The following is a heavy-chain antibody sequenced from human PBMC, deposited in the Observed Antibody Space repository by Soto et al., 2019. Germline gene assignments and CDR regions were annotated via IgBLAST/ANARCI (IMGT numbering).Heavy chain of an antibody. CDR3: ARAPHDYSFGYYYYGMDV. J-gene: IGHJ6*02. D-gene: IGHD4-4*01. CDR2: IIPIFGTA. Sequence: ASVKVSCKASGGTFSSYAISWVRQAPGQGLEWMGGIIPIFGTANYAQKFQGRVTITADESTSTAYMELSSLRSEDTAVYYCARAPHDYSFGYYYYGMDVWGQGTTVTVSS. V-gene: IGHV1-69*13. CDR1: GGTFSSYA.